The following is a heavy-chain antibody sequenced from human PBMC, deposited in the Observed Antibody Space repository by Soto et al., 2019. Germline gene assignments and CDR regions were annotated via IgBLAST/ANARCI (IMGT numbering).Heavy chain of an antibody. J-gene: IGHJ6*02. CDR1: GGSVSSGSYY. CDR3: ARDRTIFGVVATYGMDV. V-gene: IGHV4-61*01. CDR2: IYYSGST. Sequence: AETLSLTCTVSGGSVSSGSYYWSWIRQPPGKGLEWIGYIYYSGSTNYNPSLKSRVTISVDTSKNQFSLKLSSVTAADTAVYYCARDRTIFGVVATYGMDVWGQGTTVTVSS. D-gene: IGHD3-3*01.